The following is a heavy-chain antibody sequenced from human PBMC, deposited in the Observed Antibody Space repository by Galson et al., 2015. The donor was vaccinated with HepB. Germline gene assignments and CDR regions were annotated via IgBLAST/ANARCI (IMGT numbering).Heavy chain of an antibody. Sequence: SLRLSCAASGFTFSSYGMHWVRQAPGKGLEWVAVIWYDGSNEYCADSVKGRFTISRDNSKNTLYLQMNSLRAEDTAVYYCARGVYYGSLWFQHWGQGTLVTVSS. CDR2: IWYDGSNE. CDR3: ARGVYYGSLWFQH. CDR1: GFTFSSYG. D-gene: IGHD3-10*01. J-gene: IGHJ1*01. V-gene: IGHV3-33*08.